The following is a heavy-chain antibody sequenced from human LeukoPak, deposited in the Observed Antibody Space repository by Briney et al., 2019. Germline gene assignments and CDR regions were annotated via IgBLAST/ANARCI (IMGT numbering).Heavy chain of an antibody. CDR3: ARDHRAPSYYHILTGYYPEPFDI. CDR1: VYTFTSYG. CDR2: ISAYNGNT. D-gene: IGHD3-9*01. Sequence: ASVKVSCKASVYTFTSYGISWVRQAPGQGREWMGWISAYNGNTNYAQKLQGRGTMTTDTYTSTAYMELRRLRSHHTPVYYCARDHRAPSYYHILTGYYPEPFDIWGQGTMVTVSS. J-gene: IGHJ3*02. V-gene: IGHV1-18*01.